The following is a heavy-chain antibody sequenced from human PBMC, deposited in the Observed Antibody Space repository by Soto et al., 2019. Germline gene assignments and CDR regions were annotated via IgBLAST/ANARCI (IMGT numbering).Heavy chain of an antibody. D-gene: IGHD3-3*01. CDR3: ARERLDYDFWSGYYMDV. Sequence: GGSLRLSCAGSGFTVSSNYMSWVRQAPRKGLEWVSVNYSGGSTYYADSVKGRFTISRDNPKNTLYHQMNRLRAEDTAVYYCARERLDYDFWSGYYMDVWGKGTTVTVSS. J-gene: IGHJ6*03. V-gene: IGHV3-66*01. CDR1: GFTVSSNY. CDR2: NYSGGST.